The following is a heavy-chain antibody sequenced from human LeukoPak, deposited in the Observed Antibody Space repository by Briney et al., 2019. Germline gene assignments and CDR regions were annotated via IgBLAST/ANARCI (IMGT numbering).Heavy chain of an antibody. J-gene: IGHJ4*02. CDR2: IYSGGST. D-gene: IGHD6-19*01. Sequence: PGGSLRLSCAASGFTFSSYNMNWVRQAPGKGLEWVSVIYSGGSTYYADSVKGRFTISRDNSKNTLYLQMNSLRAEDTAVYYCARSYSSGWYIFDYWGQGTLVTVSS. CDR3: ARSYSSGWYIFDY. CDR1: GFTFSSYN. V-gene: IGHV3-53*01.